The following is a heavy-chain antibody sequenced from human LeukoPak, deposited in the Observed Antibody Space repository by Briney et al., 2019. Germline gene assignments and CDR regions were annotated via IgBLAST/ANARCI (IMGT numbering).Heavy chain of an antibody. V-gene: IGHV3-53*01. D-gene: IGHD3-9*01. CDR3: ARGTTDILTGYYYYAMDV. CDR2: IYSGGST. CDR1: GFTVSSNY. Sequence: PGGSLRLSCAASGFTVSSNYMSWVRQAPGKGLEWVSVIYSGGSTYYADSVKGRFTISRDNSKNTLYLQVNSLRAEDTAVYYCARGTTDILTGYYYYAMDVWGQGTTVTVSS. J-gene: IGHJ6*02.